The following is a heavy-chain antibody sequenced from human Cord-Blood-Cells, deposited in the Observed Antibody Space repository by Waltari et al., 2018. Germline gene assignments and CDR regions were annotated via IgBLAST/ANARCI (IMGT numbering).Heavy chain of an antibody. D-gene: IGHD3-16*01. CDR3: AETVVGDYDYFDY. J-gene: IGHJ4*02. Sequence: EVQLLGSGGRLAQPGGSLRVSCAASGFTFSSDAMSTFCQGTGKGLGWVSAFSGRGAITDSADSMKGRFTISRDTSNNTLYLQMSSLRAEDTAVYHCAETVVGDYDYFDYWGQGALVTVSS. CDR1: GFTFSSDA. CDR2: FSGRGAIT. V-gene: IGHV3-23*01.